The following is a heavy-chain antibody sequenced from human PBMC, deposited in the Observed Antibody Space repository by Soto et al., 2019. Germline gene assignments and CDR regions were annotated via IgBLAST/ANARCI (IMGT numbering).Heavy chain of an antibody. CDR1: GFTFSSYA. J-gene: IGHJ4*02. Sequence: GGSLRLSCVASGFTFSSYAMSWVRQAPGKGRGWVSAVSGIGDNTYYADSVKGRFTISRYNSKNTLYLQMSSLRAEDTALYYCEKTTFIAVAGTLDYWGQGTLVTVSS. V-gene: IGHV3-23*01. CDR2: VSGIGDNT. D-gene: IGHD6-19*01. CDR3: EKTTFIAVAGTLDY.